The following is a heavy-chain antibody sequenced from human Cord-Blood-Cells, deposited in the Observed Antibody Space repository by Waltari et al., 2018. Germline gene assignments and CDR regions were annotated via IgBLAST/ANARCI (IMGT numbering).Heavy chain of an antibody. CDR3: ARGVVSGSYWFDP. CDR1: GYTSTGHD. CDR2: INPNSGGT. D-gene: IGHD1-26*01. J-gene: IGHJ5*02. Sequence: QVQLVQSGAEVKKPGASVQVSCKASGYTSTGHDIHWLRQAPGQGLELMGWINPNSGGTNYAQKFQGRVTMTRDTSISTAYMELSRLRSDDTAVYYCARGVVSGSYWFDPWGQGTLVTVSS. V-gene: IGHV1-2*02.